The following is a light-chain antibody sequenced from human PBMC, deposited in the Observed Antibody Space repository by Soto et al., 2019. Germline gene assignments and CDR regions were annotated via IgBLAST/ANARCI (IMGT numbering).Light chain of an antibody. CDR2: EVT. CDR1: SSDVGGYNF. J-gene: IGLJ1*01. V-gene: IGLV2-14*01. Sequence: QSVLTQPASVSGSPGQSITISCTGTSSDVGGYNFVSWYQLYPGKAPKLMIYEVTNRPSGVSNRFSGSKSGNTASLTISGLQAEDEANYYCISYTSSSTLYVFGTGTRSPS. CDR3: ISYTSSSTLYV.